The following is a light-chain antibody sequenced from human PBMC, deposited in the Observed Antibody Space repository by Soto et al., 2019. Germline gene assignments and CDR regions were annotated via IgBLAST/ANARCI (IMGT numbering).Light chain of an antibody. CDR3: QQYNNWPFT. V-gene: IGKV3-15*01. J-gene: IGKJ2*01. CDR2: DAS. CDR1: QSVSSN. Sequence: EIVMTQSPVTLSVSPGERATLSCRGSQSVSSNLAWYQQKPGQAPRLLISDASTRATGIPARFSGSGSGTEFTLTISSLQSEDFEVYYCQQYNNWPFTFGQGTKLEIK.